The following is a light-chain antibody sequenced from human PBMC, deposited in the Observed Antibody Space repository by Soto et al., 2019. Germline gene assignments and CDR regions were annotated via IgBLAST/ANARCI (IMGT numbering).Light chain of an antibody. V-gene: IGKV1-5*01. CDR1: QGISTY. CDR2: DAS. CDR3: QKYNSNT. J-gene: IGKJ4*01. Sequence: DIQMTQSPSSLSASVGDRVTITCRASQGISTYLNWYQQKPGKAPKLLIYDASSLESGVPSRFSGSGSGTEFTLNISRMKNDDFANYYCQKYNSNTFGGGTKVDIK.